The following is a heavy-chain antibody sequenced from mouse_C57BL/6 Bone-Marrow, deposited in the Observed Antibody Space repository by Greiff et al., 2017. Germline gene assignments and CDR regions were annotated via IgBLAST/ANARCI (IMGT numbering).Heavy chain of an antibody. D-gene: IGHD2-5*01. CDR1: GYTFTSYW. CDR2: IYPGSGST. V-gene: IGHV1-55*01. CDR3: ARPYYSNYWYFDV. J-gene: IGHJ1*03. Sequence: QVQLQQPGAELVKPGASVKMSCKASGYTFTSYWITWVKQRPGQGLEWIGDIYPGSGSTNYNEKFKSKATLTVDTSANTAYMQLSSLTSEDSAVYYCARPYYSNYWYFDVWGTGTTVTVSS.